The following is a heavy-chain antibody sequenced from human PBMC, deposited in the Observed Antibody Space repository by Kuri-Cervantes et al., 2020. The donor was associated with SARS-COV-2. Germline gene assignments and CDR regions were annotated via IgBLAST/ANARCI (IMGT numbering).Heavy chain of an antibody. Sequence: GGSLRLSCAASGFTFSSYWMSWVRQAPGKGLEWVANIKQDGSEKYYVDSVKGRFTISRDNAKNSLYLQMNSLRAEDTAVYYCAKDLYESGGYTWAYWGQGTRVTVSS. CDR2: IKQDGSEK. V-gene: IGHV3-7*01. CDR3: AKDLYESGGYTWAY. CDR1: GFTFSSYW. D-gene: IGHD3-22*01. J-gene: IGHJ4*02.